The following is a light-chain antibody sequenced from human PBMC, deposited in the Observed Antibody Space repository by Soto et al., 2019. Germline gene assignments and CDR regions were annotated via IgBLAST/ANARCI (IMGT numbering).Light chain of an antibody. CDR3: QQYGSSPPRT. CDR2: GAS. CDR1: QSVASTY. J-gene: IGKJ1*01. Sequence: ESVLTQSPGTLSLSPGERATLSCRASQSVASTYLAWYQQKPGQAPRLLIYGASSRATGIPDRFSGSGSVTDFTLTISRLEPEDFTVDDCQQYGSSPPRTFGQGTKVEIK. V-gene: IGKV3-20*01.